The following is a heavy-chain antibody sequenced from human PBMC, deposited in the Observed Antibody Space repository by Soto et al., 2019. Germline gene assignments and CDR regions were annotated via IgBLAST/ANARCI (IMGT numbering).Heavy chain of an antibody. Sequence: VEYLKISCKGSGYSFTCYWIGWVRQMPGNGMEWMGIIYPGDSDTRYSPSFQGQVTISADKSISTAYLQWSSLKASDTAMYYCARPTTLVTPPYAFDIWGQGTMVTVAS. CDR1: GYSFTCYW. CDR3: ARPTTLVTPPYAFDI. D-gene: IGHD6-13*01. J-gene: IGHJ3*02. CDR2: IYPGDSDT. V-gene: IGHV5-51*01.